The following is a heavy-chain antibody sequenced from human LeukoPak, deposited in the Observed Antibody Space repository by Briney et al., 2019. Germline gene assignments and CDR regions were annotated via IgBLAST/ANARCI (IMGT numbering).Heavy chain of an antibody. V-gene: IGHV4-61*02. CDR1: GGSISSSSYY. Sequence: SETLSLTCTVSGGSISSSSYYWGWIRQPAGKGLEWLGRIYTSGSTNYNPSLKSRVTVSVDTSKNQFSLKLSSVTAADTAVYYCAVCSVTGRAFDIWGQGTMVTVSS. CDR2: IYTSGST. CDR3: AVCSVTGRAFDI. D-gene: IGHD3-10*02. J-gene: IGHJ3*02.